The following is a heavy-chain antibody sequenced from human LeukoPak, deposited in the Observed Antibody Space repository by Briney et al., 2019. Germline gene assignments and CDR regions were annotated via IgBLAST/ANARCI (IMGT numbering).Heavy chain of an antibody. V-gene: IGHV1-18*01. CDR2: ISAYNGNT. Sequence: GASVKVSCKASGYTFTSYGISWVRQAPGQGLEWMGWISAYNGNTNHAQKLQGRVTMTTDTSTSTAYMELRSLRSDDTAVYYCARGGWWRYYDSSGSPLGYAFDIWGQGTMVTVSS. CDR3: ARGGWWRYYDSSGSPLGYAFDI. D-gene: IGHD3-22*01. J-gene: IGHJ3*02. CDR1: GYTFTSYG.